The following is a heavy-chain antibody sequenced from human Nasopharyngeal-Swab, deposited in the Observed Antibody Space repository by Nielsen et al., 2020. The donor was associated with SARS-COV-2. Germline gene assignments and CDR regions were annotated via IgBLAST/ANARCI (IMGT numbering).Heavy chain of an antibody. D-gene: IGHD1-26*01. J-gene: IGHJ4*02. Sequence: SETLSLTCTVSGGSISSSSYYWGRIRQPPGKGLEWIGSIYYSGSTYYNPSLKSRVTISVDTSKNQFSLKLSSVTAADTAVYYCARRSRPIVGATSFDYWGQGTLVTVSS. V-gene: IGHV4-39*01. CDR1: GGSISSSSYY. CDR2: IYYSGST. CDR3: ARRSRPIVGATSFDY.